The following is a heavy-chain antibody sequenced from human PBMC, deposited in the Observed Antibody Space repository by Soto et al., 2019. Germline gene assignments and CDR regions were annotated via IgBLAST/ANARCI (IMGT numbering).Heavy chain of an antibody. CDR2: MNPNSGNT. D-gene: IGHD2-21*02. V-gene: IGHV1-8*01. Sequence: GASVKVSCKASGYTFTSYDINWVRQATGQGLEWMGWMNPNSGNTGYAQKFQGRVTMTSDTSTSTVHMELGSLTSEDTAVYYCARGGGIGGLTPPYAHWGQGTLVPVSS. J-gene: IGHJ4*02. CDR3: ARGGGIGGLTPPYAH. CDR1: GYTFTSYD.